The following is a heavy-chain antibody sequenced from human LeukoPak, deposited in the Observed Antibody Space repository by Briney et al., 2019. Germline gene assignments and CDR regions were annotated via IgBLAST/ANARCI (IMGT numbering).Heavy chain of an antibody. CDR1: KFAFSSYA. V-gene: IGHV3-23*01. J-gene: IGHJ4*02. CDR3: AREVVSSPSYFDS. Sequence: GGSLRLSCAASKFAFSSYAMSWVRQAPGKGLEWVSAISGGGGNTYYAESVRGRFTISRDNSKNTLYLLMNSLIPEDTAVYYCAREVVSSPSYFDSWGQGTLVTVSS. D-gene: IGHD2-15*01. CDR2: ISGGGGNT.